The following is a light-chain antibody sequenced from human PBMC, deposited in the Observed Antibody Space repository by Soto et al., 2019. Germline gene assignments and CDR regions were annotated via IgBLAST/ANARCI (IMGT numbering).Light chain of an antibody. Sequence: EIVLTQSPATLSLSPGERATLSCRASQSVSSYLAWYQQKPGQAPRLLIFAASNRATGIPARFSGSGSGTDFTLTISSLEPEDFAVYYWQQRSNWPRTFGQGTKLESK. CDR2: AAS. CDR3: QQRSNWPRT. J-gene: IGKJ2*01. CDR1: QSVSSY. V-gene: IGKV3-11*01.